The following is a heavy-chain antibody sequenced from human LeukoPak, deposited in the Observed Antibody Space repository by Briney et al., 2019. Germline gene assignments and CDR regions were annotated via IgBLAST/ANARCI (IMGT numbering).Heavy chain of an antibody. Sequence: GGSLRLSCAASGFTFSSYAMSWVRQAPGKGPEWVSGISGSGSSTYYADSVKGRFTFSRDNSKNTLFLHMSSLRADDTAVYYCAKAPRVAVAGTPIDYWGQGTLVTVSS. CDR3: AKAPRVAVAGTPIDY. CDR2: ISGSGSST. D-gene: IGHD6-19*01. V-gene: IGHV3-23*01. J-gene: IGHJ4*02. CDR1: GFTFSSYA.